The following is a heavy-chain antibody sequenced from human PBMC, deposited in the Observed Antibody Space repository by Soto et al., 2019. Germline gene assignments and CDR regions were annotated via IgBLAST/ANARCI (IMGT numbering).Heavy chain of an antibody. Sequence: QVQLVQSGAEVKKPGSSVRVSCRSSGDTFSSYIVNWLRLAPGRGLEWMGSVIPVHTTTDYSQNFRGRVTISADRSTNTVYLNLSSLRSDDTAVYYCARRRYYSYDCYHKHYYGMDVWGQGSLVTVAS. D-gene: IGHD2-21*02. CDR2: VIPVHTTT. CDR3: ARRRYYSYDCYHKHYYGMDV. CDR1: GDTFSSYI. J-gene: IGHJ6*02. V-gene: IGHV1-69*08.